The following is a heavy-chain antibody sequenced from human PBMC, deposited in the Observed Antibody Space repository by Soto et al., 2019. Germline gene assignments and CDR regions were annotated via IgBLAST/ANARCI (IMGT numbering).Heavy chain of an antibody. CDR1: GFSLSTSGVG. D-gene: IGHD3-22*01. CDR2: IYWNDYK. J-gene: IGHJ4*02. Sequence: QITLKESGPTLVKPTQTLTLTCTFSGFSLSTSGVGVGWIRQPPGKALEWLALIYWNDYKRYSPSLKSRFTITRDTAKNQMVLTMTNMDPVDTATYYWVCPGGVNYYDRSGYYYRYWGQGTLVTVSS. V-gene: IGHV2-5*01. CDR3: VCPGGVNYYDRSGYYYRY.